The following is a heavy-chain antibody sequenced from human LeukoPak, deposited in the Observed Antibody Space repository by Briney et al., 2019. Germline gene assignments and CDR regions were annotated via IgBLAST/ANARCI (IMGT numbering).Heavy chain of an antibody. CDR2: ISPGGGTT. Sequence: GGSLRLSCAVSGFAFGSEAMSWVRQSPARGLEWVVSISPGGGTTYYADYVKGRFTISRDNSKNSLLVQMNSLRAEDTAVYYCARDHFHDYGDPWGVWGQGTTVTVSS. CDR3: ARDHFHDYGDPWGV. J-gene: IGHJ6*02. D-gene: IGHD4-17*01. V-gene: IGHV3-23*01. CDR1: GFAFGSEA.